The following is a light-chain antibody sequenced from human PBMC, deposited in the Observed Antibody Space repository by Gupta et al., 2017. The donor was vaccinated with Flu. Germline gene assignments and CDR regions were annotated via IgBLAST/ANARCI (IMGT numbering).Light chain of an antibody. CDR2: LGS. V-gene: IGKV2-28*01. CDR1: QSLLHSNGYNY. Sequence: DIVMTQSPLSLPVTPGEPASISCRSSQSLLHSNGYNYLDWYLQKPGQSPQLLIYLGSNRASGVHDRFSGSGSGTDFTLKSRRVEDEDVGVYYCMQSLHNPIGHGTKVDIK. J-gene: IGKJ3*01. CDR3: MQSLHNP.